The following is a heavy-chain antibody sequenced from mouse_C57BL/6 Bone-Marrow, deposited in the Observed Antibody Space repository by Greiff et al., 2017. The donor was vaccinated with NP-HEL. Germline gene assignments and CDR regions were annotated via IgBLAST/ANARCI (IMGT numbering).Heavy chain of an antibody. CDR2: IFPGSGST. CDR3: ARPNYYGSSAMDY. Sequence: VQLQQSGPELVKPGASVKISCKASGYTFTDYYINWVKQRPGQGLEWIGWIFPGSGSTYYNEKFKGKATLTVDKSSSTAYMLLSSLTSEDSAVYCCARPNYYGSSAMDYWGQGTSVTVSS. D-gene: IGHD1-1*01. J-gene: IGHJ4*01. CDR1: GYTFTDYY. V-gene: IGHV1-75*01.